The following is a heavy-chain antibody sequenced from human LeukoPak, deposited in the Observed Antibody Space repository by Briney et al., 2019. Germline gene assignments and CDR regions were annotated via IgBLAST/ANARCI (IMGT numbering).Heavy chain of an antibody. V-gene: IGHV3-30*14. D-gene: IGHD3-3*01. CDR1: GLTFSSYA. Sequence: GRSLRLSCAASGLTFSSYAMHWVRQAPGKGLEWVAVISYDGSNKYYADSVKGRFTISRDNAKNSLSLQMNSLRAEDTAVYYCASVLEWSFDHWGQGILVTVSS. CDR3: ASVLEWSFDH. J-gene: IGHJ4*02. CDR2: ISYDGSNK.